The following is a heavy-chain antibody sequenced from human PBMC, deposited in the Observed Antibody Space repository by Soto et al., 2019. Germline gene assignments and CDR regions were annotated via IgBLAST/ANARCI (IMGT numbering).Heavy chain of an antibody. V-gene: IGHV1-18*01. D-gene: IGHD3-3*01. Sequence: GASVKVSCKASGYTFTSYGISWVRQAPGQGLEWMGWISAYNGNTNYAQKLQGRVTMTTDTSTSTAYMELRSLRSDDTAVYYCARVRFLEWLATPNWFDPWGQGTLVTAPQ. CDR3: ARVRFLEWLATPNWFDP. CDR2: ISAYNGNT. CDR1: GYTFTSYG. J-gene: IGHJ5*02.